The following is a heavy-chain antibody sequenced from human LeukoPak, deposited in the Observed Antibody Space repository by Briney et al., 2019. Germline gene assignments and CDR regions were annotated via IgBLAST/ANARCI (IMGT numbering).Heavy chain of an antibody. CDR1: GGSFSGYY. CDR2: INHSGST. V-gene: IGHV4-34*01. J-gene: IGHJ4*02. Sequence: SETLSLTCAVYGGSFSGYYWSWIRQPPGKGLEWIGEINHSGSTNYNPSLKSRVTISVDTSKNQFSLKLSSVTAADTAVYYCARGDQLTGIHYFDYWGQGTLVTVSS. CDR3: ARGDQLTGIHYFDY. D-gene: IGHD7-27*01.